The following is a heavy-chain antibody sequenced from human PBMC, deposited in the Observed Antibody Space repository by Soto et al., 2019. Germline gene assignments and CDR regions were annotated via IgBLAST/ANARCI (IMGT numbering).Heavy chain of an antibody. CDR1: GGSFSGYY. CDR3: ARESIAAAGTREDWYFDL. J-gene: IGHJ2*01. CDR2: INHSGST. V-gene: IGHV4-34*01. Sequence: SETLSLTCAVYGGSFSGYYWSWIRQPPGKGLEWIGEINHSGSTNYNPSLKSRVTISVDTSKNQFSLKLSSVTAADTAVYYCARESIAAAGTREDWYFDLWGRGTLVTVS. D-gene: IGHD6-13*01.